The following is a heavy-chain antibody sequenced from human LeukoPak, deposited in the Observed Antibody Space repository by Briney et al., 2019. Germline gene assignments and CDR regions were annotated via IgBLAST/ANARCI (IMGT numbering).Heavy chain of an antibody. Sequence: GGSLRLSCAASGFTFSTYAMSWVRQAPGKGLEWVSTISGSGGSTYYADSVKGRFTISRDNSKNTLYLQMNSLRAEDTAVYHCAAHSSGYYVPFDYWGQGPLVTVSS. V-gene: IGHV3-23*01. J-gene: IGHJ4*02. CDR2: ISGSGGST. D-gene: IGHD3-22*01. CDR3: AAHSSGYYVPFDY. CDR1: GFTFSTYA.